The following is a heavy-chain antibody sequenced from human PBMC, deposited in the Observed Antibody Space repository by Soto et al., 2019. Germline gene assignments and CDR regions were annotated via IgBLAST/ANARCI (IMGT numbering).Heavy chain of an antibody. D-gene: IGHD6-6*01. V-gene: IGHV3-74*01. Sequence: EVQLVESGGGLVQPGGSLRLSCVVSGFTFTTYWMHWVRQAPGKGLVWVSRINSDGSSTTYADSVKGRLTISRDHAKNPLWLQMNSISAEATAVYYCVREPTDEQLAVYYYRDVWGKGTTVTVSS. CDR2: INSDGSST. CDR3: VREPTDEQLAVYYYRDV. CDR1: GFTFTTYW. J-gene: IGHJ6*03.